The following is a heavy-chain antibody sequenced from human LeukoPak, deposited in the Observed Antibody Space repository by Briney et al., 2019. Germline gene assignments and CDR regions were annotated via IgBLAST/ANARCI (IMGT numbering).Heavy chain of an antibody. CDR3: ARGEGIAVAGTFYYYGMDV. Sequence: PSETLSLTCTVSGGSISSYYWSWIRQPPGKGLEWIGYIYYSGSTNYNPSLKSRVTISVDTSKNQFSLKLSSVTAADTAVYYCARGEGIAVAGTFYYYGMDVWGQGTTVTVSS. CDR1: GGSISSYY. CDR2: IYYSGST. J-gene: IGHJ6*02. V-gene: IGHV4-59*01. D-gene: IGHD6-19*01.